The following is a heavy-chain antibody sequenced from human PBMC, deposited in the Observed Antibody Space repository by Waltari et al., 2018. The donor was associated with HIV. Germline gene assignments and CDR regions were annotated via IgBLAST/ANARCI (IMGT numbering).Heavy chain of an antibody. Sequence: EVHLVESGGDLVQPGGSLRLSCAASGFSCRSFGMIWVRQAPGKGLEWISYISGSSSTMYYADSVKGRFTISRDNAKNSVYLQMDSLRDEDTAVYYCARADVTTFDYWGQGARVTVSS. J-gene: IGHJ4*02. CDR3: ARADVTTFDY. CDR2: ISGSSSTM. V-gene: IGHV3-48*02. CDR1: GFSCRSFG. D-gene: IGHD4-17*01.